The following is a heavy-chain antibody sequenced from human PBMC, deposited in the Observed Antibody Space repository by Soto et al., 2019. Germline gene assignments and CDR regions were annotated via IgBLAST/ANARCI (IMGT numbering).Heavy chain of an antibody. CDR3: ARKQYYYDSSGYYPNDAFDI. CDR2: IDPSDSYT. J-gene: IGHJ3*02. V-gene: IGHV5-10-1*01. D-gene: IGHD3-22*01. CDR1: GYSFTSYW. Sequence: ESLKISCKGSGYSFTSYWISWVRQMPGKGLEWMGRIDPSDSYTNYSPSFQGHVTISADKSISTAYLQWSSLKASDTAMYYCARKQYYYDSSGYYPNDAFDIWGQGTMVTVS.